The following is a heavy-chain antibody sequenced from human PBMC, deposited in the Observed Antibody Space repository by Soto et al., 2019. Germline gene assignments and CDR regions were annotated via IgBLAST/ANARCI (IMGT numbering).Heavy chain of an antibody. CDR2: INPNSGGT. V-gene: IGHV1-2*04. J-gene: IGHJ5*02. CDR3: ARAVFNNWFDP. D-gene: IGHD1-20*01. CDR1: GYTFTGYY. Sequence: GASVKVSCKASGYTFTGYYMHWVRQAPGQGLEWMGWINPNSGGTNYAQKFQGWVTMTRDTSTSTAYMELSRLRSDDTAVYYCARAVFNNWFDPWGQGTLVTVSS.